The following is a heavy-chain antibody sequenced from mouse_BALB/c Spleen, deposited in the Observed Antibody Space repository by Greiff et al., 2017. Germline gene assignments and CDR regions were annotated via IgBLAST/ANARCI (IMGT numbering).Heavy chain of an antibody. CDR2: ISDGGSYT. V-gene: IGHV5-4*02. D-gene: IGHD3-3*01. CDR3: AREYPRDAMDY. CDR1: GFTFSDYY. Sequence: EVKLMESGGGLVKPGGSLKLSCAASGFTFSDYYMYWVRQTPEKRLEWVATISDGGSYTYYPDSVKGRFTISRDNAKNNLYLQMSSLKSEDTAMYYCAREYPRDAMDYWGQGTSVTVSS. J-gene: IGHJ4*01.